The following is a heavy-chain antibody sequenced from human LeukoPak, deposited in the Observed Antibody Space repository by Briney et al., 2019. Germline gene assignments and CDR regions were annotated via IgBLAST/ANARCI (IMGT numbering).Heavy chain of an antibody. CDR1: GFTFSNAW. D-gene: IGHD3-3*01. J-gene: IGHJ4*02. CDR3: TTPTSTYYDFWSGYYTGDY. Sequence: GGSLRLSCAASGFTFSNAWMSWVRQAPGKGLEWVGRIKSKTDGGTTDYAAPVKGRFTISRDDSKNTLYLQMNSLKTEDTAVHYCTTPTSTYYDFWSGYYTGDYWGQGTLVTVSS. V-gene: IGHV3-15*01. CDR2: IKSKTDGGTT.